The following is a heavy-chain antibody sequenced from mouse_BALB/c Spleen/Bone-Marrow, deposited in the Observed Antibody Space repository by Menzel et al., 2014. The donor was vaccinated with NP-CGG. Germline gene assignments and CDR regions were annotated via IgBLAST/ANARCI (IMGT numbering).Heavy chain of an antibody. CDR3: ARQYDYRYRPVAY. V-gene: IGHV5-12-2*01. J-gene: IGHJ3*01. CDR2: ISNGGGST. D-gene: IGHD1-2*01. CDR1: GFTFSSYT. Sequence: EVHLVESGGGLVQPGGSLKLSCAASGFTFSSYTMSWVRQTPEKRLEWVAYISNGGGSTYYPDTVKGRFTISRDNAKNTLYLQMSSLKSEDTAMYYCARQYDYRYRPVAYSVQGRLGTSSA.